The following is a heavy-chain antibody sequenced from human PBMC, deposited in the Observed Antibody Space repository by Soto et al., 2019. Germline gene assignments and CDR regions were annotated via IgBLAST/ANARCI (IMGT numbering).Heavy chain of an antibody. Sequence: PGDSLKISCKGSGYSFTTYWIGWVRQMPGKGLEWMGIIYPCDSDTRYSPSFQGQVTISADKSISTAYLQWSGLKASDTAMYYCARHGGGNYPPLHDAFDIWGQGTMVTVSS. CDR3: ARHGGGNYPPLHDAFDI. CDR1: GYSFTTYW. D-gene: IGHD4-4*01. CDR2: IYPCDSDT. J-gene: IGHJ3*02. V-gene: IGHV5-51*01.